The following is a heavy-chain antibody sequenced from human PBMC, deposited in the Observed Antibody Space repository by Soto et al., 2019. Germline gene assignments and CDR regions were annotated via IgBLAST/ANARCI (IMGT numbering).Heavy chain of an antibody. CDR1: GGSISSYY. CDR3: ARDSVAAAGRILFDP. J-gene: IGHJ5*02. V-gene: IGHV4-59*01. D-gene: IGHD6-13*01. CDR2: IYYSGST. Sequence: PSETLSLTCTVSGGSISSYYWSWIRQPPGKGLEWIGYIYYSGSTNYNPSLKSRVTISVDTSKNQFSLKLSSVTAADTAVYYCARDSVAAAGRILFDPWGQGTLVTVSS.